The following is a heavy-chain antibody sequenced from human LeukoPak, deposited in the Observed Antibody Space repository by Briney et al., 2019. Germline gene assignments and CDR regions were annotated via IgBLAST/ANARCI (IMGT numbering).Heavy chain of an antibody. Sequence: GGSLRLSCAASGLAVSSHHMSWVRQVPGKGLEWVSVILRDGRTYYADSVKGRFTISRDSSKNTLYLQMNSVSPDDTAVYYCTNYYDSRGPYSRGALHIWGQGTMVTVSS. CDR3: TNYYDSRGPYSRGALHI. V-gene: IGHV3-53*01. CDR2: ILRDGRT. CDR1: GLAVSSHH. J-gene: IGHJ3*02. D-gene: IGHD3-22*01.